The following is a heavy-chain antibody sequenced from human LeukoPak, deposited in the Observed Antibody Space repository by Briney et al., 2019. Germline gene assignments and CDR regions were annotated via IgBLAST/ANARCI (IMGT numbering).Heavy chain of an antibody. D-gene: IGHD1-26*01. CDR1: GGSLSGSLYY. J-gene: IGHJ4*02. CDR3: ARAPSPSSGNYGYYFDY. CDR2: IYYTGSP. V-gene: IGHV4-39*07. Sequence: PSETLSLTCAVSGGSLSGSLYYWGWIRQPPGKGLEWIGSIYYTGSPYYNPSLMTRLTMSVDTSRNQFSLKLSSVTAADTAVYYCARAPSPSSGNYGYYFDYWGQGTLVTVSS.